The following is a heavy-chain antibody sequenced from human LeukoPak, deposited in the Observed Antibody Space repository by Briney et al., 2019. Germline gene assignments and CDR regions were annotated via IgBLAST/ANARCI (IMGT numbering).Heavy chain of an antibody. J-gene: IGHJ6*03. CDR1: GGSFSGYY. CDR2: INHSGST. D-gene: IGHD2/OR15-2a*01. V-gene: IGHV4-34*01. Sequence: PSETLSLTCAVYGGSFSGYYWSWIRQPPGKGLEWIGEINHSGSTNYNPSLKSRVTISVDTSKNQFSLKLSSVTAADTAVYYCARGRPGRIVGQGYMDVWGKGTTVTVSS. CDR3: ARGRPGRIVGQGYMDV.